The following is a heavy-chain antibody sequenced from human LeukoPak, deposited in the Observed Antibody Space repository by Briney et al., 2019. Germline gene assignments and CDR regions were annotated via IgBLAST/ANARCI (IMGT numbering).Heavy chain of an antibody. V-gene: IGHV3-23*01. CDR2: ISGSGGST. D-gene: IGHD2-2*01. CDR1: GFTFSCYA. CDR3: ARDSCSSTSCHLFDY. Sequence: GGSLRLSCAASGFTFSCYAMSWVRQAPGKGLEWVSAISGSGGSTYYADSVKGRFTISRDNSKNTLYLQMNSLRAEDTAVYYCARDSCSSTSCHLFDYWGQGTLVTVSS. J-gene: IGHJ4*02.